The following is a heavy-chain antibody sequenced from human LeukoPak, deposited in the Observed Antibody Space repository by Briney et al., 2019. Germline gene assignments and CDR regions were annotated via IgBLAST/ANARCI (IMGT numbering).Heavy chain of an antibody. J-gene: IGHJ4*02. CDR2: IIGSGGST. V-gene: IGHV3-23*01. Sequence: GGSLRLSCAASGFTFSSYAMSWVRQAPGKGLEWVSAIIGSGGSTYYADSVKGRFTISRDNSKNTLYLQMNSLRAEDTAVYYCAKTPAPYIAVAGRGLFFFDYWGQGTLVTVSS. D-gene: IGHD6-19*01. CDR3: AKTPAPYIAVAGRGLFFFDY. CDR1: GFTFSSYA.